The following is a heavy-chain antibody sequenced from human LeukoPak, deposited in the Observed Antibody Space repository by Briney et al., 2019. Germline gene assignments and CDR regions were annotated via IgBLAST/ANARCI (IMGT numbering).Heavy chain of an antibody. J-gene: IGHJ3*02. Sequence: SETLSLTCAAYGGSFSGYYWSWIRQPPGKGLEWIGEINHSGSTNYNPSLKSRVTISVDTSKNQFSLKLSSVTAADTAVYYCARVPLYCSSTSCTDAFDIWGQGTVVTVSS. CDR3: ARVPLYCSSTSCTDAFDI. V-gene: IGHV4-34*01. CDR1: GGSFSGYY. D-gene: IGHD2-2*01. CDR2: INHSGST.